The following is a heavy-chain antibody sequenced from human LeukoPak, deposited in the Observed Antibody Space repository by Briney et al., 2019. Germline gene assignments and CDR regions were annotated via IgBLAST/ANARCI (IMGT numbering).Heavy chain of an antibody. CDR3: TRIPGRLILRRGYYFDY. J-gene: IGHJ4*02. CDR2: INHSGST. Sequence: PSETLSLTCAVYGGSSRGYYWSWIRQPPGKGLEWIGVINHSGSTNYKPSRKSRFTISVETSKNQFSLKLSSVAAADPPVYYWTRIPGRLILRRGYYFDYWGQGTLVTVYS. D-gene: IGHD3-22*01. CDR1: GGSSRGYY. V-gene: IGHV4-34*01.